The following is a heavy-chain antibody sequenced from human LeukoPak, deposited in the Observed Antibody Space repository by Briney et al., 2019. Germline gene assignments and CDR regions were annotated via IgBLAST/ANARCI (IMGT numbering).Heavy chain of an antibody. D-gene: IGHD4-17*01. CDR1: GESFSGYY. Sequence: SETLSLTCAVYGESFSGYYWSWIRQPPGKGLEWIGEIYHSGSTNYNPSLKSRVTISVDKSKNQFSLKLSSVTAADTAVYYCARGYGDYYHWGQGTLVTVSS. V-gene: IGHV4-34*01. CDR3: ARGYGDYYH. CDR2: IYHSGST. J-gene: IGHJ5*02.